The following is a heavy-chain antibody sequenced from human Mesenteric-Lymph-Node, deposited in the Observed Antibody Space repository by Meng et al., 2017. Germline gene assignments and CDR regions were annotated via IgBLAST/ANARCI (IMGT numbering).Heavy chain of an antibody. CDR2: IYWNDDE. V-gene: IGHV2-5*01. J-gene: IGHJ4*02. Sequence: SGPTLVKPTQTLTLTCTFSEFSLNTSGVGVGWIRQPPGKALEWLALIYWNDDERYGPALKSKLSITKDTSKNQVVLTMTNMDPVDTATYYCAHVDGSYFVCDYWGQGTLVTVSS. CDR3: AHVDGSYFVCDY. D-gene: IGHD1-26*01. CDR1: EFSLNTSGVG.